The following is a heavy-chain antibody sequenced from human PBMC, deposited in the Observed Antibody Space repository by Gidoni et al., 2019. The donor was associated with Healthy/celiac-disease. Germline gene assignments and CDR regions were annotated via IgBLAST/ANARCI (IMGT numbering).Heavy chain of an antibody. CDR3: ARYGGGCSSTSCYPDYYYYYMDV. D-gene: IGHD2-2*01. V-gene: IGHV1-69*01. Sequence: QVQLVQSGAEVKKPGSSVKVSCKASGGTFSSYAISWVRQAPGQGLEWMGGIIPIFGTANDAQKCQGRVTITADESTSTAYMELSSLRSEDTAVYYCARYGGGCSSTSCYPDYYYYYMDVWGKGTTVTVSS. J-gene: IGHJ6*03. CDR2: IIPIFGTA. CDR1: GGTFSSYA.